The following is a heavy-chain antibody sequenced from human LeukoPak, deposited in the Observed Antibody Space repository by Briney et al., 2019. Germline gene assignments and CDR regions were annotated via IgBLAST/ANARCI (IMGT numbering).Heavy chain of an antibody. J-gene: IGHJ4*02. CDR1: GFTFSSYA. Sequence: GGSLRLSCAASGFTFSSYAMSWVRQAPGKGLEWVSAISGSGDSTFYADSVKGRFTISRDNSKNTLYLQMNSLRAEDTAVYYCAKDSLRFLEWPRGYFDYWGQGTLVTVSS. CDR2: ISGSGDST. V-gene: IGHV3-23*01. D-gene: IGHD3-3*01. CDR3: AKDSLRFLEWPRGYFDY.